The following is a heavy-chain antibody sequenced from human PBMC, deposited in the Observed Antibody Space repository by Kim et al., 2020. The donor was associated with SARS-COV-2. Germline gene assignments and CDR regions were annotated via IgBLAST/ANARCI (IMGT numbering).Heavy chain of an antibody. CDR3: ARQTWAIAAAGTGFFDY. CDR1: GYSFTSYW. Sequence: GESLKISCKGSGYSFTSYWISWVRQMPGKGLEWMGRIDPSDSYTNYSPSFQGHVTISADKSISTAYLQWSSLKASDTAMYYCARQTWAIAAAGTGFFDYWGQGTLVTVSS. D-gene: IGHD6-13*01. V-gene: IGHV5-10-1*01. J-gene: IGHJ4*02. CDR2: IDPSDSYT.